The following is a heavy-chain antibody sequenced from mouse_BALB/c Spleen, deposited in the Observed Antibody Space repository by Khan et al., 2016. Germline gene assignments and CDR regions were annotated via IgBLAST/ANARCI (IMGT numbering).Heavy chain of an antibody. CDR1: GYAFSSYW. J-gene: IGHJ2*01. V-gene: IGHV1-80*01. Sequence: QVQLMESGAELVRPGPSVTISCKASGYAFSSYWMNWVKQRPGQGLEWIGQNYPGGGDTDYNGKFKDKATLTADTSSSPAYMQLSTLTTEDSAVNFCARAGYGYDYWGQGTTLTVSS. D-gene: IGHD1-2*01. CDR3: ARAGYGYDY. CDR2: NYPGGGDT.